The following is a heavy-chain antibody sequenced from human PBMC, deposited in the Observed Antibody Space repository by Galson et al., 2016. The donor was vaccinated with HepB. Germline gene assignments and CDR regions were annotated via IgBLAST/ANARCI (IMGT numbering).Heavy chain of an antibody. CDR2: ISGSGSYL. V-gene: IGHV3-21*01. D-gene: IGHD5-18*01. J-gene: IGHJ1*01. CDR1: GFSFSNYN. CDR3: ARGRGWVQDSFGPLDN. Sequence: SLRLSCAASGFSFSNYNMHWVRQAPGKGLEWVSSISGSGSYLYYADSVKGRFTISRDNAKNSLFLQVNSLRAEDTAVYYCARGRGWVQDSFGPLDNWGQGTLVTVSS.